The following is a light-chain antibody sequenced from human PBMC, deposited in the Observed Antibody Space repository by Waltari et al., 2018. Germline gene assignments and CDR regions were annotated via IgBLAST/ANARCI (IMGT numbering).Light chain of an antibody. CDR3: QQHNSHPLT. CDR2: AAS. CDR1: QTISSY. V-gene: IGKV1-17*03. Sequence: DIQMTQSPSYLSASVGDRVSITCRASQTISSYLAWYQQKPGKVPKLLIYAASSLESGVPSRFSGSGSWTEFTLTISSLQPEDFATYYCQQHNSHPLTFGGGTKVEIK. J-gene: IGKJ4*01.